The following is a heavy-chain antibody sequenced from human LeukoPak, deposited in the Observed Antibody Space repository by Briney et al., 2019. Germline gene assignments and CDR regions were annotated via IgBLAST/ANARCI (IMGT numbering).Heavy chain of an antibody. V-gene: IGHV4-4*07. CDR2: IYTSGST. CDR3: ARGRDGYNYNWFDP. J-gene: IGHJ5*02. Sequence: SETLSLTCTVSGGSISSYYWSWIRQPAGKGREWIGRIYTSGSTNYNPSLTSRVTMSVDTTKNQFSLKLSSVTATDTAVYYCARGRDGYNYNWFDPWGQGTLVTVSS. CDR1: GGSISSYY. D-gene: IGHD5-24*01.